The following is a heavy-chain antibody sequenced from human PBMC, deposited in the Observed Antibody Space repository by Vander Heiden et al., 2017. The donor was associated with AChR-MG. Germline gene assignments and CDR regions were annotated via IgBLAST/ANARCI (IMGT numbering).Heavy chain of an antibody. Sequence: EVQLVQSGAEVKKPGESLKISCKGSGYNFTSYWIGWVRQMPGRGLEWMGLIYPGDSDIRYIPSFQGQVTISADRSTSTAYLQWGSLKASDTAMYYCASHSSGFRVDAFDIWGQGTVVTVSS. CDR3: ASHSSGFRVDAFDI. CDR2: IYPGDSDI. V-gene: IGHV5-51*01. J-gene: IGHJ3*02. CDR1: GYNFTSYW. D-gene: IGHD3-22*01.